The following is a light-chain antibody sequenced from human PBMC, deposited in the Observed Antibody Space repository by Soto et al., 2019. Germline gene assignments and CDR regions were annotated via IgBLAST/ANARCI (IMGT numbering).Light chain of an antibody. J-gene: IGKJ3*01. Sequence: EIVLTQSPATLSLSPGERATLSCRASQSVSSYLAWYQQKPGQAPRLLIYDASNRATGIPARFSGSGSGTDLTLPISSLEPEDFAVYSCQQRSNWPRTFGPGTKVDIK. CDR3: QQRSNWPRT. CDR1: QSVSSY. V-gene: IGKV3-11*01. CDR2: DAS.